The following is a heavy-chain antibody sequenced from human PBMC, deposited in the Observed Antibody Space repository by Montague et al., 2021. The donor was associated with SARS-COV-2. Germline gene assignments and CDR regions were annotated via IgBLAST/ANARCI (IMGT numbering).Heavy chain of an antibody. D-gene: IGHD3-9*01. V-gene: IGHV4-34*01. CDR2: INHSGST. J-gene: IGHJ4*02. Sequence: SETLSLTCAVYGGSFSGYYWSWIRQPPGKGLEWIGEINHSGSTXXXSSXXXRVTISADTSKKQFSLKMSSVTAADTAVYHCARGSVFRYYDFLTGSRSYFDYWGQGTLVTVSS. CDR3: ARGSVFRYYDFLTGSRSYFDY. CDR1: GGSFSGYY.